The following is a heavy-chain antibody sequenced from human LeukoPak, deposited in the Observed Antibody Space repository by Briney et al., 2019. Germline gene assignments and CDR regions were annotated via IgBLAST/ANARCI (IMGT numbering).Heavy chain of an antibody. J-gene: IGHJ5*02. CDR2: ISDSGGST. V-gene: IGHV3-64*04. CDR1: GFPFSSYA. D-gene: IGHD1-1*01. Sequence: GGSLRLSCSASGFPFSSYAMHWVRQAPGKGLEYVSAISDSGGSTYYADSVKGRFTISRDNSKNTLYLQMNSLRDEDTAVYYCARDQGTSTTAPKRKGRFDPWGQGTLVTVSS. CDR3: ARDQGTSTTAPKRKGRFDP.